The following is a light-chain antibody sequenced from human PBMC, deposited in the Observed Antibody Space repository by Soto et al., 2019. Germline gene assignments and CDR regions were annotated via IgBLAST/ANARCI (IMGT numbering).Light chain of an antibody. J-gene: IGLJ1*01. CDR3: CSYAGSSTYV. CDR1: SSDVGRYDL. V-gene: IGLV2-23*02. CDR2: EVT. Sequence: QSALTQPASVSGSPGQLITISCTGSSSDVGRYDLVSWYQQHPGKVPKLIIHEVTKRSSGLSNRFSGSKSGNTASLTISGLQAEDEADYYCCSYAGSSTYVSGTGTKVTVL.